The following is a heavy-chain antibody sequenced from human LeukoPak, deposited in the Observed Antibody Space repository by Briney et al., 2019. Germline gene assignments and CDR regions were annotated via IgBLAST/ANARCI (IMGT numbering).Heavy chain of an antibody. V-gene: IGHV4-39*01. J-gene: IGHJ4*02. CDR2: IYYSGST. D-gene: IGHD3-3*01. CDR1: GGSISSSSYY. CDR3: AILPCGTSCYRLRFLEWLSPEG. Sequence: SETLSLTCTVSGGSISSSSYYWGWLRQPPGKGLEWIGSIYYSGSTYYNPSLKSRVTISVDTSKNQFSLKLSSVTAADTAVYYCAILPCGTSCYRLRFLEWLSPEGWGQGTLVTVSS.